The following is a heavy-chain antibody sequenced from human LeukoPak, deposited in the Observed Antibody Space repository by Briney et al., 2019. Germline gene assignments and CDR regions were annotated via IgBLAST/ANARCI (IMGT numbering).Heavy chain of an antibody. Sequence: PSETLSLTCTVSGGSITSYYWSWIRQPPGKGLERIGSIYYSGSTNYNPSLKSRVTISVDTSKNQFSLKVSSVSAADTAVYYCARAYSSSWYWNWFDPWGQGTLVTVSS. J-gene: IGHJ5*02. D-gene: IGHD6-13*01. CDR3: ARAYSSSWYWNWFDP. V-gene: IGHV4-59*08. CDR2: IYYSGST. CDR1: GGSITSYY.